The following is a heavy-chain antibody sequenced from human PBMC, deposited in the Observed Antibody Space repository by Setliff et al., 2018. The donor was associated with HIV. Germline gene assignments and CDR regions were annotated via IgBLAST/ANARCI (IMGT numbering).Heavy chain of an antibody. Sequence: GASVKVSCKASGYTFTSYGISWVRQAPGQGLEWMGWISAYNGHTNYAQKFQGRVTMTTDTSTSTAYMELKSLRSDDTAVYYCARWLRKDPGYSSSWPLGYWGQGTLVTVS. V-gene: IGHV1-18*01. CDR2: ISAYNGHT. CDR1: GYTFTSYG. J-gene: IGHJ4*02. D-gene: IGHD6-13*01. CDR3: ARWLRKDPGYSSSWPLGY.